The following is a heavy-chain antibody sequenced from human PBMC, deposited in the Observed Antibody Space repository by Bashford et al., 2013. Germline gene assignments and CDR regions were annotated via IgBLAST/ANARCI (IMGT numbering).Heavy chain of an antibody. D-gene: IGHD5-18*01. CDR3: ARVSPSSVVTSYDL. CDR2: IKEDGSET. J-gene: IGHJ5*02. V-gene: IGHV3-7*03. Sequence: VRQAPGKGLEWVANIKEDGSETYYVDSVKGRFTVSRDNAKNSVYLQMNSLRAEDTAVYYCARVSPSSVVTSYDLWGQGTLVTVSS.